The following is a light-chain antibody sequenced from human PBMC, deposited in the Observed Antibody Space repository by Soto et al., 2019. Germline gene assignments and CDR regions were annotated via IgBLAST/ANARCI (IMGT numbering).Light chain of an antibody. Sequence: EIVMTPSPATLSASQAERATVSCRASQSINNDFGWYQQKPGQAPRLLIYGASTRATGIPDRFSGSGSETDFTLTISRLEPEDFAVYYCQQCHSSPFTFGGGTKVDIK. CDR3: QQCHSSPFT. CDR2: GAS. V-gene: IGKV3-15*01. J-gene: IGKJ4*01. CDR1: QSINND.